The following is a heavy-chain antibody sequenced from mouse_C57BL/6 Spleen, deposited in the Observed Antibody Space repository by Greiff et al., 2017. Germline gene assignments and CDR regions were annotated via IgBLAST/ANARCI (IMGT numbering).Heavy chain of an antibody. Sequence: EVKLVESGGGLVKPGGSLKLSCAASGFAFSDYGMHWVRQAPEKGLEWVAYISSGSSTIYYADKVKGRFTISRDNAKNTLCLQMTSLRSEDTAMYYCARCLYDGYYYAMDYWGQGTSVTVSS. V-gene: IGHV5-17*01. CDR2: ISSGSSTI. D-gene: IGHD2-3*01. J-gene: IGHJ4*01. CDR1: GFAFSDYG. CDR3: ARCLYDGYYYAMDY.